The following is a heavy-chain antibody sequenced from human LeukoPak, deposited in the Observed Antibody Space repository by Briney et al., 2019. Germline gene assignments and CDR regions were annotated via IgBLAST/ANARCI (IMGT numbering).Heavy chain of an antibody. J-gene: IGHJ4*02. Sequence: QPGGSLRLSCAASGFTFSSYNMNWVRQAPGKGLEWVSAISGSGGSTYYADSVKGRFTISRDNSKNTLYLQMNSLRAEDTAVYYCAKKDYYDSSGYYWATGATFDYWGQGTLVTVSS. CDR3: AKKDYYDSSGYYWATGATFDY. D-gene: IGHD3-22*01. CDR1: GFTFSSYN. V-gene: IGHV3-23*01. CDR2: ISGSGGST.